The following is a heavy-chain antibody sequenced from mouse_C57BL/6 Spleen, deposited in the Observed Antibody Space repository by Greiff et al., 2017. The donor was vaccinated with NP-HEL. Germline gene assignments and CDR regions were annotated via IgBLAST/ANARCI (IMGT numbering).Heavy chain of an antibody. CDR1: GFTFSDYG. CDR2: ISSGSSTI. V-gene: IGHV5-17*01. Sequence: EVKVEESGGGLVKPGGSLKLSCAASGFTFSDYGMHWVRQAPEKGLEWVAYISSGSSTIYYADTVKGRFTFSRDNAKNTLFLQMTSLRSEDTAMYYCARTLYYGSGDYAMDYWGKGTSVTVSS. CDR3: ARTLYYGSGDYAMDY. D-gene: IGHD1-1*01. J-gene: IGHJ4*01.